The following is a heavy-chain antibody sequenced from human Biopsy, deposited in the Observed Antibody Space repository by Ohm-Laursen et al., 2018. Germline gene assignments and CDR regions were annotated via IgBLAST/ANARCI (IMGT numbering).Heavy chain of an antibody. J-gene: IGHJ4*02. V-gene: IGHV4-61*01. Sequence: SQTLSLTWTVSGDSLTSGPENWSWIRQSPGQGLEYIGFIYSGGNTNYSPSLKNRVTMSVDTSKNQFYLKLYSVTAADTAVYYCARGRRTSGWPYFDNWGQGALVIVSP. CDR3: ARGRRTSGWPYFDN. CDR2: IYSGGNT. D-gene: IGHD6-19*01. CDR1: GDSLTSGPEN.